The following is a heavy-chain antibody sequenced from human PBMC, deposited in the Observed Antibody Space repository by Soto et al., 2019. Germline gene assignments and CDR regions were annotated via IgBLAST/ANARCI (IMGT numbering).Heavy chain of an antibody. Sequence: EVQLVESGGGLVKPGESLTLSCAASGFTFSSYWMHWVRQAPGKGLVWVSRIKSDGSGTYYAASVKGRLTIFRDHANNTLYLQLTSLRVEDTAVYFCARGDGDRYDGNGYLGRHWGQGTLVTVYS. CDR2: IKSDGSGT. CDR3: ARGDGDRYDGNGYLGRH. J-gene: IGHJ4*02. D-gene: IGHD3-22*01. V-gene: IGHV3-74*01. CDR1: GFTFSSYW.